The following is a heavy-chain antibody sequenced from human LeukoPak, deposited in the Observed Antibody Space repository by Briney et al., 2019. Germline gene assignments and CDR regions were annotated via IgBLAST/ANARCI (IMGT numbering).Heavy chain of an antibody. V-gene: IGHV3-30-3*01. CDR2: ISYDGSNK. CDR3: ARDHRGGAFDI. CDR1: GYTFTTDY. J-gene: IGHJ3*02. D-gene: IGHD3-10*01. Sequence: SCKASGYTFTTDYIHWVRQAPGKGLEWVAVISYDGSNKYYADSVKGRFTISRDNSKNTLYLQMNSLRAEDTAVYYCARDHRGGAFDIWGQGTMVTVSS.